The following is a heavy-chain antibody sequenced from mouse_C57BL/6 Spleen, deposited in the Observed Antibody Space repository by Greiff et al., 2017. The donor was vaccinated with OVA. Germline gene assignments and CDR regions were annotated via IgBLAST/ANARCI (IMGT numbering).Heavy chain of an antibody. Sequence: VQLKESGPGLVKPSQSLSLTCSVTGYSITSGYYWNWIRQFPGNKLEWMGYISYDGSNNYNPSLKNRISITRDTSKNQFFLKLNSVTTEDTATYYCAREGRDKGWYFDVWGTGTTVTVSS. CDR1: GYSITSGYY. CDR2: ISYDGSN. D-gene: IGHD3-3*01. CDR3: AREGRDKGWYFDV. V-gene: IGHV3-6*01. J-gene: IGHJ1*03.